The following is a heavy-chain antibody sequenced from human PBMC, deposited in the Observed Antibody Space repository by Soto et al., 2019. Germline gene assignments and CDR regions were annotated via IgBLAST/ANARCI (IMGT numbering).Heavy chain of an antibody. CDR3: ASLYSSSSSSYYYYGMDV. J-gene: IGHJ6*02. D-gene: IGHD6-6*01. V-gene: IGHV1-69*13. CDR2: IIPIFGTA. Sequence: GASVKVSCKASGGTFSSYAISWVRQAPGQGLEWMGGIIPIFGTANYAQKFQGRVTITADESTSTAYMELSSLRSEDTAVYYCASLYSSSSSSYYYYGMDVWGQGTTVTVSS. CDR1: GGTFSSYA.